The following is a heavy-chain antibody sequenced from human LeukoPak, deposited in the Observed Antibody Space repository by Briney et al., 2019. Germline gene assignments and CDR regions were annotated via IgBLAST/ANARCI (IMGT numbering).Heavy chain of an antibody. CDR1: GYTFTSYD. CDR3: ARMASRRPDILTGYYYYYGMDV. Sequence: ASVKVSCKASGYTFTSYDINWVRQATGQGLEWMGWMNRNSGNTGYAQKFQGRVTMTRNTSISTAYMELSSLRSEDTAVYYCARMASRRPDILTGYYYYYGMDVWGQGTTVTVSS. J-gene: IGHJ6*02. CDR2: MNRNSGNT. D-gene: IGHD3-9*01. V-gene: IGHV1-8*01.